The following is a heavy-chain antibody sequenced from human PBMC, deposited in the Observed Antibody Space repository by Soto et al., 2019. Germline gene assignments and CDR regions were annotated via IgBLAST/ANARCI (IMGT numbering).Heavy chain of an antibody. V-gene: IGHV3-66*01. D-gene: IGHD6-13*01. CDR3: ARDKQQEVPTDRFHY. CDR2: ICSGGTT. J-gene: IGHJ4*02. Sequence: EVQLVESGGGLVQPGGSLRLSCTASGFTVSTNCVSWVRQAPGKGLEWVSVICSGGTTHYTDSGRGRFTISRDNSENAPYLETSRLSDEDTDNHYGARDKQQEVPTDRFHYWGLGTLVTVSS. CDR1: GFTVSTNC.